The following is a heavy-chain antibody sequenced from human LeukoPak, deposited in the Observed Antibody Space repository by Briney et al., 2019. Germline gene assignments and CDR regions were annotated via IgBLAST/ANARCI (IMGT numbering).Heavy chain of an antibody. D-gene: IGHD6-13*01. CDR2: IYYSGST. CDR3: ARSKQQLVLGH. Sequence: PSETLSLTCIVSGDSISSYYWIWIRQPPGKGLEWIGYIYYSGSTNYNPSLKSRVTISVDTSKNQFSLKLSSVTAADTAVYYCARSKQQLVLGHWGQGTLVTVSS. CDR1: GDSISSYY. V-gene: IGHV4-59*01. J-gene: IGHJ4*02.